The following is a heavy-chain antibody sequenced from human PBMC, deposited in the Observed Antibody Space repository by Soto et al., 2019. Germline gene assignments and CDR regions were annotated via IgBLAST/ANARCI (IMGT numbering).Heavy chain of an antibody. CDR3: AKENSSSRYYYYYGMDV. D-gene: IGHD6-13*01. CDR1: GFTFSSYA. J-gene: IGHJ6*02. Sequence: PGGSLRLSCAASGFTFSSYAMSWVRQAPGKGLEWVSAISGSGGSTYYADSVKGRFTISRDNSKTTLYLQMNSLRAEDTAVYYCAKENSSSRYYYYYGMDVWGQGTTVTVSS. CDR2: ISGSGGST. V-gene: IGHV3-23*01.